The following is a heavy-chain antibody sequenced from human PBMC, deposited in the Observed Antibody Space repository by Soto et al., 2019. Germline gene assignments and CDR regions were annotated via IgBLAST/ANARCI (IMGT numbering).Heavy chain of an antibody. CDR3: ARAGDYGSFYFFDY. Sequence: QVHLVQSGAEVEKPGASVKVSCNASGYTFTNYGVTWVRQAPGQGLEWMGWITPYNGNTHYAQKVQGRVTMTTDTSTSTAYMELWSPRSDDTAVYYCARAGDYGSFYFFDYWGQGTLVTVSS. D-gene: IGHD3-10*01. V-gene: IGHV1-18*01. J-gene: IGHJ4*02. CDR1: GYTFTNYG. CDR2: ITPYNGNT.